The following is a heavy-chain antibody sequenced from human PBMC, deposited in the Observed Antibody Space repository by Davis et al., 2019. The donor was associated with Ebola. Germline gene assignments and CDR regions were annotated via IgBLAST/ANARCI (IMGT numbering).Heavy chain of an antibody. CDR3: ATLFDRVLDY. D-gene: IGHD3-10*01. CDR1: GFTFSSYS. Sequence: GESLKISCAASGFTFSSYSMNWVRQAPGKGLEWVSSISSSSSYIYYADSVKGRFTISRDNSENTLYLYMNSLRPEDTALYYCATLFDRVLDYWGQGALVTVSS. CDR2: ISSSSSYI. J-gene: IGHJ4*02. V-gene: IGHV3-21*01.